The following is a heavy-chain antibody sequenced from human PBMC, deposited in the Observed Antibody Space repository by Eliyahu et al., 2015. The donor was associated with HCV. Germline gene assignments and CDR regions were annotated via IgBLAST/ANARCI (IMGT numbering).Heavy chain of an antibody. D-gene: IGHD1-14*01. Sequence: EVQLAESGGGLVMPGGPLRLSCXVSGLRFADTWMTWVRHVPGKGLEWVGHIRSKAHGGTADYGAPVKGRFTISRDDSKNTVYLQMDSLETGDTGMYYCAKDVAFTGGGALEFWGPGTLVTVSS. CDR3: AKDVAFTGGGALEF. J-gene: IGHJ4*02. CDR2: IRSKAHGGTA. V-gene: IGHV3-15*07. CDR1: GLRFADTW.